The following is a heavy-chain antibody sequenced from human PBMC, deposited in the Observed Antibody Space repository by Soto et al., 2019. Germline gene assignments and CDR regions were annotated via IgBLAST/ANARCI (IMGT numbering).Heavy chain of an antibody. V-gene: IGHV3-43*01. CDR1: GFTFDDYT. J-gene: IGHJ4*02. CDR2: ISWDGGST. D-gene: IGHD5-18*01. Sequence: EVQLVESGGVVVQPGGSLRLSCAASGFTFDDYTMHWVRQSPGNGLEWVSLISWDGGSTYYAASVKGRFTISRDNSKNSLYLQMNSLRTEDTALYSCAKDMGATAMVSHPSDYWGQGTLVTVSS. CDR3: AKDMGATAMVSHPSDY.